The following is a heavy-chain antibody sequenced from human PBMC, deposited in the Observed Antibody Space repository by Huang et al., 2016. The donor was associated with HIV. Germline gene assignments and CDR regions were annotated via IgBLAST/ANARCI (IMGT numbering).Heavy chain of an antibody. D-gene: IGHD3-3*01. CDR2: INGGNGKT. CDR3: AKDRKRYDFWSGYLGH. J-gene: IGHJ4*02. Sequence: QVQLVQSGAEVKKPGASVKVSCKASGYIFTSYAIHWVRQAPGQGLEWMGWINGGNGKTEYSQKCQGRVTITRESSASTAYMELSSLRSEDTAVYYCAKDRKRYDFWSGYLGHWGQGTLVTVSS. V-gene: IGHV1-3*01. CDR1: GYIFTSYA.